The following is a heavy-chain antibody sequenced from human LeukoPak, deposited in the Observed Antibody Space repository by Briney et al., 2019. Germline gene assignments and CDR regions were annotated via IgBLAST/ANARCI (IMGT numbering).Heavy chain of an antibody. J-gene: IGHJ4*02. CDR1: GGSFSGYY. Sequence: PSETLSLTCAVYGGSFSGYYWSWIRQPPGKGLEWIGEINHSGSTNYNPSLKSRVTISVDTSKNQFSLKLSSVTAADTAVYYCARSLVGATTEVPFDYWGQGTLVTVSS. CDR3: ARSLVGATTEVPFDY. CDR2: INHSGST. D-gene: IGHD1-26*01. V-gene: IGHV4-34*01.